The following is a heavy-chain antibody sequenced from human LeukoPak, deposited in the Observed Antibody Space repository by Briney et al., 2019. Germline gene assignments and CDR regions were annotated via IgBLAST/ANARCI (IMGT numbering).Heavy chain of an antibody. CDR3: TRRMYFDY. CDR1: GFTVSSNY. CDR2: IRSKTYSGTT. J-gene: IGHJ4*02. D-gene: IGHD2-15*01. Sequence: GGSLRLSCPASGFTVSSNYMSWVRQAPGKGLEWVGFIRSKTYSGTTDYAASVKGRFTISRDDSKSIAYLQMNSLQTEDTAVYYCTRRMYFDYWGQGTLVTVSS. V-gene: IGHV3-49*04.